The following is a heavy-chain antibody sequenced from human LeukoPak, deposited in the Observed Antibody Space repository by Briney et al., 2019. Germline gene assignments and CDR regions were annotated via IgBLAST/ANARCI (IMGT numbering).Heavy chain of an antibody. J-gene: IGHJ4*02. CDR3: ARGYFDSSGYSNPFDY. V-gene: IGHV4-59*01. CDR2: IHYSGTT. D-gene: IGHD3-22*01. Sequence: SETLSLTCSVSGGTISSSYWSWMRQPPGKGLEWIGFIHYSGTTKYNPSLQSRVTISVDTSKNQFSLNLRSVTAADTAVYYCARGYFDSSGYSNPFDYWGQGTLVTVSS. CDR1: GGTISSSY.